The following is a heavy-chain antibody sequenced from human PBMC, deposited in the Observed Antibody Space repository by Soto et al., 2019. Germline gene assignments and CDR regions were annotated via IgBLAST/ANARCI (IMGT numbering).Heavy chain of an antibody. V-gene: IGHV5-10-1*01. J-gene: IGHJ6*02. Sequence: GESLKISCKGSGYSFTSYWISWVRQMPGKGLEWMGRIDPSDSYTNYSPSFQGHVTISADKSISTAYLQWSSLKASDTAMYYCARTRRGFRKGYYYGMDGWGQGTTVTVSS. CDR3: ARTRRGFRKGYYYGMDG. CDR2: IDPSDSYT. CDR1: GYSFTSYW.